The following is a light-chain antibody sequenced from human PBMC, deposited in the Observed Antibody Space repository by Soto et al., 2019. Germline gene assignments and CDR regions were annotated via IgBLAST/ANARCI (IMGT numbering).Light chain of an antibody. CDR1: QDISNH. J-gene: IGKJ3*01. V-gene: IGKV1-33*01. CDR2: DAS. CDR3: QQYDNLPTFT. Sequence: DIQMTQSPSSLSASVGDRVTITCQASQDISNHLNWYQQKPGKAPKLLIYDASSLETGVPSSFSGSGSGTDFTFTITSLWPEDIATYYCQQYDNLPTFTFGPGTKVDIK.